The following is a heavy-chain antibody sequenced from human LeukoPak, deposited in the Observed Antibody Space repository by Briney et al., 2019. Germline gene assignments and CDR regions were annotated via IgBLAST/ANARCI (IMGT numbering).Heavy chain of an antibody. Sequence: PSETLSLTCTVSGGSISSSSYYWGWIRQPPGKGLEWIGSIYYSGSTYYNPSLKSRVTMSVDTSKNQFSLKLSSVTAADTAVYYCARDFGSGSPFDYWGQGTLVTVSS. CDR2: IYYSGST. D-gene: IGHD3-10*01. J-gene: IGHJ4*02. CDR3: ARDFGSGSPFDY. CDR1: GGSISSSSYY. V-gene: IGHV4-39*07.